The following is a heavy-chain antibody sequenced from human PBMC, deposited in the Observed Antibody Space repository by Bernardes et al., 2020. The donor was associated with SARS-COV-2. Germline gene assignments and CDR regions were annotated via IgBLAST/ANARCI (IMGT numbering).Heavy chain of an antibody. Sequence: TLSLTWAISGDSVSSNSAVWHWIRQSPSRGLEWLGRTSYRSKWNYDYAVSVKSRITISPDTSKSQFSLELTSVTPEDTAVYYCARGANYAMGVWGQGTTVTVSS. V-gene: IGHV6-1*01. J-gene: IGHJ6*02. CDR2: TSYRSKWNY. CDR3: ARGANYAMGV. CDR1: GDSVSSNSAV.